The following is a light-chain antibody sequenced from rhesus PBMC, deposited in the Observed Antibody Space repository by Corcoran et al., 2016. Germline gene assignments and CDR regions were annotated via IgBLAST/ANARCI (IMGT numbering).Light chain of an antibody. Sequence: QSVLTQPPSVSGAPGQRVTISCTGSSSNIGAGYDVHWYQQLPGTAPKLLIYTNSNRPSGVPDRFSGSKSGTSASLAITGLQAEDEADYYCQSYDNSLSGFYVFGTGTKVTVL. CDR1: SSNIGAGYD. CDR3: QSYDNSLSGFYV. CDR2: TNS. J-gene: IGLJ6*01. V-gene: IGLV1S1*01.